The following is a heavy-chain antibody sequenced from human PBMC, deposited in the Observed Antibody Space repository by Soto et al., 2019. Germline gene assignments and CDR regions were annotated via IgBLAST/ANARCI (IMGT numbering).Heavy chain of an antibody. CDR2: IIPILGIA. Sequence: QVQLVQSGAEVKKPGSSVKVSCKASGGTFSSYTISWVRQAPGQGLEWMGRIIPILGIANYPQKFQDRVTITADKSTSTAYMELSSLRSEDTAVYYCASHPGYSYVNWGQGTLVTVSS. D-gene: IGHD5-18*01. V-gene: IGHV1-69*02. CDR3: ASHPGYSYVN. J-gene: IGHJ4*02. CDR1: GGTFSSYT.